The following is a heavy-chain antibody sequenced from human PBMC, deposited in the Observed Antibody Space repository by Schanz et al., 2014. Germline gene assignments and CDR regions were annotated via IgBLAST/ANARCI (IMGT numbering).Heavy chain of an antibody. CDR3: ARDVGGCSSSTSCYAFEI. CDR1: GGSISSSSYF. J-gene: IGHJ3*02. V-gene: IGHV4-39*02. D-gene: IGHD2-2*01. Sequence: QLQLQESGPGLVKPSETLSLTCTVSGGSISSSSYFWGWIRQPPGKGLEWIGGIYYSGTTYYNPSLKSRLTMSVDTSKNQFSLKLSSVTAADTAVYYCARDVGGCSSSTSCYAFEIWGQGTMVTVSS. CDR2: IYYSGTT.